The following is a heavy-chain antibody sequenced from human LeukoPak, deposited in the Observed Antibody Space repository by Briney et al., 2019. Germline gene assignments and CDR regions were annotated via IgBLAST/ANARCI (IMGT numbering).Heavy chain of an antibody. CDR3: AKVIIRGLRPVTCDY. D-gene: IGHD4-17*01. V-gene: IGHV3-9*01. Sequence: GGSLRLSCAASGFTFDGYAMHWVRQAPGKGLEWVSGISRNSGSIDYADSVKGRFTISGDNAKNSLYLQMNSLRAEDTALYYCAKVIIRGLRPVTCDYWGRGTVVTVPS. J-gene: IGHJ4*02. CDR2: ISRNSGSI. CDR1: GFTFDGYA.